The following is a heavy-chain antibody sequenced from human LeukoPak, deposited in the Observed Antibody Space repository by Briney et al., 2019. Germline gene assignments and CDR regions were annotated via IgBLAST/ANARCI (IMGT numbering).Heavy chain of an antibody. D-gene: IGHD2-15*01. Sequence: SETLSLTCTVSGGSISSYYWSWIRQPPGKGLEWIGFIYYSGSTNYNPSLKSRVTISVHASKNQFSLKLSSVPAADTAVYYCARTRVVVVVAATVQISNFDYWGQGTLVTVSS. V-gene: IGHV4-59*08. CDR1: GGSISSYY. CDR3: ARTRVVVVVAATVQISNFDY. CDR2: IYYSGST. J-gene: IGHJ4*02.